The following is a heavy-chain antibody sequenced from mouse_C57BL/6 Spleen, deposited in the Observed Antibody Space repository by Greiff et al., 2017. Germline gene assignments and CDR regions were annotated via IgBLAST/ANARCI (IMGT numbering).Heavy chain of an antibody. V-gene: IGHV1-64*01. D-gene: IGHD3-2*02. CDR1: GYTFTSYW. CDR3: AGSSGYGFAY. CDR2: IHPNSGST. Sequence: VQLQQPGAELVKPGASVKLSCKASGYTFTSYWMHWVKQRPGQGLEWIGMIHPNSGSTNYNEKFKSKATLTVDKSSSTAYMLRSSLTSEDSAVYSCAGSSGYGFAYWGQGTLVTVSA. J-gene: IGHJ3*01.